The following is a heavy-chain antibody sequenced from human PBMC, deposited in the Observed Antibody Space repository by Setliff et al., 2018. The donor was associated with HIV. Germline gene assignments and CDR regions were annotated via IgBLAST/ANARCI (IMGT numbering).Heavy chain of an antibody. CDR1: DYSVLKDHY. CDR2: VHHDGST. Sequence: PSETLSLPCAVSDYSVLKDHYWGWIRQSPGKGLEWIGSVHHDGSTYYNPSLESRVTTTIDTSKNQLSLTLTSVTAADTAIYFGAKRASYSLQIWGRVTTVTVS. J-gene: IGHJ3*02. V-gene: IGHV4-38-2*01. CDR3: AKRASYSLQI. D-gene: IGHD2-21*01.